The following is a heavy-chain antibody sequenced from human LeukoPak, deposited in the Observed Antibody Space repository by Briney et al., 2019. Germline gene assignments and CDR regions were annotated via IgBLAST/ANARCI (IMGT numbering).Heavy chain of an antibody. Sequence: PSETPSLTCAVYGGSFSGYYWSWIRQPPGKGLEWIGEINHSGSTNYNPSLKSRVTISVDTSKNQFSLKLSSVTAADTAVYYCASFIQGYSYGSPYYFDYWGQGTLVTVSS. V-gene: IGHV4-34*01. CDR3: ASFIQGYSYGSPYYFDY. D-gene: IGHD5-18*01. CDR2: INHSGST. J-gene: IGHJ4*02. CDR1: GGSFSGYY.